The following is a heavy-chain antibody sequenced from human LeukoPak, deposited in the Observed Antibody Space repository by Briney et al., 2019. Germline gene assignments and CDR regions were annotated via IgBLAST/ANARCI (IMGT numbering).Heavy chain of an antibody. Sequence: PGGSLRLSCAASGFIFDDYGMSWVRHVPGKGLEWVSGINWNGGSTGYADSVKGRFTISRDNSKNTLYLQMNSLRAEDTAVCYCAKRIVATILGVDYWGQGTLVTVSS. D-gene: IGHD5-12*01. CDR2: INWNGGST. CDR1: GFIFDDYG. CDR3: AKRIVATILGVDY. V-gene: IGHV3-20*04. J-gene: IGHJ4*02.